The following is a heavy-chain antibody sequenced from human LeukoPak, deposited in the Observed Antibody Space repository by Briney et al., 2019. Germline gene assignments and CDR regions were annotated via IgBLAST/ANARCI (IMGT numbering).Heavy chain of an antibody. Sequence: PGGSLRLSCAASGFTFSSYGMHWVRQAPGKGLEWVAVISYDGSNKYYADSVKGRFTISRDNSKNTLYLQMNSLRAEDTAVYYCAKDGYCSSTSCYVSYFDYWGQGTLVTVSS. CDR2: ISYDGSNK. D-gene: IGHD2-2*03. J-gene: IGHJ4*02. CDR1: GFTFSSYG. V-gene: IGHV3-30*18. CDR3: AKDGYCSSTSCYVSYFDY.